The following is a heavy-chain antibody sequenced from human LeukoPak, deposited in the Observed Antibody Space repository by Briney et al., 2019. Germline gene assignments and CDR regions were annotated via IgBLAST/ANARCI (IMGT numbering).Heavy chain of an antibody. CDR3: ARGVPNDAFDI. V-gene: IGHV3-21*01. J-gene: IGHJ3*02. Sequence: GXXLXXSCAASGFTFSSYXMNWVRQAXGXXLEWVSSISSSSSYIYYADSVKGRFTISRDNAKNSLYLQMNSLRAEDTAVYYCARGVPNDAFDIWGQGTVVTVSS. D-gene: IGHD2-2*01. CDR2: ISSSSSYI. CDR1: GFTFSSYX.